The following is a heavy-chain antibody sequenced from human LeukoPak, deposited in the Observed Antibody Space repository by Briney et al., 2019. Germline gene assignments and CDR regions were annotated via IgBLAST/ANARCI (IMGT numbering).Heavy chain of an antibody. CDR1: GASFTGYC. Sequence: SETLSLTCDVYGASFTGYCWSWIRQSPGKGLEWIGEMNQRGSMNYNPSLKSRVTISVDRSKSQFSLKLSSVTAADTAVYYCARELELRYWGQGTLVTVSS. J-gene: IGHJ4*02. D-gene: IGHD1-7*01. V-gene: IGHV4-34*01. CDR3: ARELELRY. CDR2: MNQRGSM.